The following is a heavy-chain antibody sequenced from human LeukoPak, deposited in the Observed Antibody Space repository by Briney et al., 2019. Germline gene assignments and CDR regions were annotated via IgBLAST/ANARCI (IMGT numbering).Heavy chain of an antibody. CDR1: GFTSSSYA. D-gene: IGHD6-13*01. CDR3: AKAAAAPGFDF. Sequence: GGSLRLSCAASGFTSSSYALNWVRQAPGKELEWVATVSGSGDRMYHADSVKGRFTISRDNSKNTIYLQMNSLRAEDTALYYCAKAAAAPGFDFWGQGTLVTVSS. J-gene: IGHJ4*02. CDR2: VSGSGDRM. V-gene: IGHV3-23*01.